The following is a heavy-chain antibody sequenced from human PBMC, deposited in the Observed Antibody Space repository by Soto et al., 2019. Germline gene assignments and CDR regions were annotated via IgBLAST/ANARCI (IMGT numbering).Heavy chain of an antibody. CDR2: IYYSGST. Sequence: PSETLSLTCTVSGGSVSSYYWSWIRQPPGKGLEWIGYIYYSGSTNYNPSLKSRVTISVDTSKNQFSLKLSSVTAADTAVYYCARRGSYQLTWFDPWGQGTLVTVSS. V-gene: IGHV4-59*08. D-gene: IGHD2-2*01. J-gene: IGHJ5*02. CDR1: GGSVSSYY. CDR3: ARRGSYQLTWFDP.